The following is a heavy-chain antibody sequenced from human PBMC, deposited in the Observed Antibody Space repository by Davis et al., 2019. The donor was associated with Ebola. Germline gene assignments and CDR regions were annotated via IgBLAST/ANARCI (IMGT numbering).Heavy chain of an antibody. CDR1: GYSFISYW. CDR3: ARRGVAATYDAFHI. CDR2: IYPGDSDT. J-gene: IGHJ3*02. D-gene: IGHD2-15*01. V-gene: IGHV5-51*01. Sequence: PGGSLRLSCKVSGYSFISYWIGWVRQMPGKGLEWMGIIYPGDSDTRYSPAFQGQVTISADDSTNTAYLQWSSLKASDTAMYYCARRGVAATYDAFHIWGQGTMVTVSS.